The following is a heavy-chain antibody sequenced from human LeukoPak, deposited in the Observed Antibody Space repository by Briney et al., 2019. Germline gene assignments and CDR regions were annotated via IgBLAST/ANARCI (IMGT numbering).Heavy chain of an antibody. Sequence: GGSPRLSCAASGFTFSSYSMNWVRQAPGKGLEWRSYISSSSSIIYYADSVKGRFTISRDNAKNSLYLQMNSLRDEDTAVYYCARDGDSSGYYAAFDIWGQGTMVTVSS. J-gene: IGHJ3*02. CDR2: ISSSSSII. V-gene: IGHV3-48*02. CDR3: ARDGDSSGYYAAFDI. D-gene: IGHD3-22*01. CDR1: GFTFSSYS.